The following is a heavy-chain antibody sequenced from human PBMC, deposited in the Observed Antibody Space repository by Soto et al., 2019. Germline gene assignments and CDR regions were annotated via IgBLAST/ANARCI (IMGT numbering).Heavy chain of an antibody. D-gene: IGHD2-2*01. Sequence: GGSLRLSCAASGFTFSSYAMSWVRQAPGKGLEWVSAISGSGGSTYYADSVKGRFTISRDNSKNTLYLQMNSLRAEDTAVYYCAESSSTRTYYYYGMDVWGQGTTVTVSS. CDR1: GFTFSSYA. CDR2: ISGSGGST. V-gene: IGHV3-23*01. CDR3: AESSSTRTYYYYGMDV. J-gene: IGHJ6*02.